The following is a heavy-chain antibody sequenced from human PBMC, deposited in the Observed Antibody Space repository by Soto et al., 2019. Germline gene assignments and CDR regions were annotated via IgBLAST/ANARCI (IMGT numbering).Heavy chain of an antibody. CDR3: AGSTHAVSHAFDI. V-gene: IGHV1-18*04. CDR1: GYTFNVYY. D-gene: IGHD6-13*01. Sequence: ALVQVSCKSSGYTFNVYYIHGVRQAPGQGLEWMGWISAYNGNTNYAQKLQGRVTMTTDTSTSTAYMELRSLRSDDTAVYYCAGSTHAVSHAFDIWGQGTMVTVSS. J-gene: IGHJ3*02. CDR2: ISAYNGNT.